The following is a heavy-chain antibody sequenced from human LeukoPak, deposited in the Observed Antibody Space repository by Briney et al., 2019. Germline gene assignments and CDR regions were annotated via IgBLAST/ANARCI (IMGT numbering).Heavy chain of an antibody. J-gene: IGHJ4*02. V-gene: IGHV4-34*01. D-gene: IGHD5-24*01. CDR2: INHSGST. Sequence: HPSETLSLTCAVYGGSFSGYYWSWIRQPPGKGLEWIGEINHSGSTNYNPSLKSRVTISVDTSKNQFSLKLSSVTAADTAVYYCARLFRRDGYNKIDYWGQGTLVTVSS. CDR1: GGSFSGYY. CDR3: ARLFRRDGYNKIDY.